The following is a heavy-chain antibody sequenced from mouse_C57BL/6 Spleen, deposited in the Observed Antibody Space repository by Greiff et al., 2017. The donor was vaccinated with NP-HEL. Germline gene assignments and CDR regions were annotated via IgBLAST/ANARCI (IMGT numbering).Heavy chain of an antibody. J-gene: IGHJ4*01. D-gene: IGHD2-10*01. CDR2: IDPSDSET. CDR3: ARAYYGNAMDY. V-gene: IGHV1-52*01. Sequence: VQLQQPGAELVRPGSSVKLSCKASGYTFTSYWMHWVKQRPIQGLEWIGNIDPSDSETHYNQKFKDKATLTVDKSSSTAYMQLSSLTSEDSAVYYCARAYYGNAMDYWGQGTSVTVSS. CDR1: GYTFTSYW.